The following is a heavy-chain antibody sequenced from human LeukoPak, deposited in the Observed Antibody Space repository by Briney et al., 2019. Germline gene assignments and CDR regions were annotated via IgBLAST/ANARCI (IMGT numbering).Heavy chain of an antibody. CDR2: IWYDGSNK. J-gene: IGHJ6*02. CDR3: ARGTRVQLPRYYYHGLAL. Sequence: GGSLRLSCAASGFTFSSYGMHWVRQAPGKGLEWVAVIWYDGSNKYYADSVKGRFTASRDNSKNMLFLQMNDLAVEDTAVYFCARGTRVQLPRYYYHGLALWGQGTTVIVSS. CDR1: GFTFSSYG. V-gene: IGHV3-33*01. D-gene: IGHD3-10*01.